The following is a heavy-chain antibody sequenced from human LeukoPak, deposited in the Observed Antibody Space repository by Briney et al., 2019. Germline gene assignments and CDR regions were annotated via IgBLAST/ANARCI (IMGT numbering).Heavy chain of an antibody. CDR2: ISYDGSNK. CDR1: GFTFSDYY. CDR3: AKVGHGGLWELQDY. Sequence: GGSLRLSCAASGFTFSDYYMSWIRQAPGKGLEWVAVISYDGSNKYYADSVKGRFTISRDNSKNTLYLQMNSLRAEDTAVYYCAKVGHGGLWELQDYWGQGTLVTVSS. D-gene: IGHD1-26*01. J-gene: IGHJ4*02. V-gene: IGHV3-30*18.